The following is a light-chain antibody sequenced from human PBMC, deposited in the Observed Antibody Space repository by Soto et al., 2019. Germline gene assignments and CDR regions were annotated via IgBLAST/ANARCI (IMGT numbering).Light chain of an antibody. J-gene: IGKJ5*01. CDR1: ESVRSN. Sequence: EIVMTQSPATLSVPPGDRATLSCRASESVRSNLAWYQQKPGQAPRLLIYGASIRAADIPARFSGSGAGTEFTLTISTLQSQDLAIYYYQQYYDWPTITFGQGTRLE. V-gene: IGKV3-15*01. CDR2: GAS. CDR3: QQYYDWPTIT.